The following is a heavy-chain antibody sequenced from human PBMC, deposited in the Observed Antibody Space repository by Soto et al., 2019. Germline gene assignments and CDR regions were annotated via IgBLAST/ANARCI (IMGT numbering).Heavy chain of an antibody. CDR1: GFTFSSYA. J-gene: IGHJ4*02. V-gene: IGHV3-23*01. CDR3: AKDPGDYPSDDFDY. CDR2: GGGSGFST. Sequence: EVQLLESGGGLVQPGGSLRLSCAASGFTFSSYAMSWVRQAPGEGLEGVSAGGGSGFSTYYADSVKGRFTVSRDTSENTLFLQMNSLRAEDTAVYYCAKDPGDYPSDDFDYWGQGTLVTVSS. D-gene: IGHD4-17*01.